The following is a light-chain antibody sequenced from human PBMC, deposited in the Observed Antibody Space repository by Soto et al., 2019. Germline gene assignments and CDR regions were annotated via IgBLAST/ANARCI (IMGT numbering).Light chain of an antibody. CDR1: GSAVSYQL. CDR2: DLT. CDR3: CSYVGTSNDV. V-gene: IGLV2-23*02. Sequence: QSALTQPASVSGSPGQSITISCSGSAVSYQLVSWYQQQPGKAPKLILYDLTTRPSGVSNRFSGFKSGTTASLAISGLQDEDEGYYYCCSYVGTSNDVFGTGTKVTVL. J-gene: IGLJ1*01.